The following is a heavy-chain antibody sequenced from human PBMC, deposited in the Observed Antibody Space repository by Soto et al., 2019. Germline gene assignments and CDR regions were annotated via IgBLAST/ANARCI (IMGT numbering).Heavy chain of an antibody. Sequence: GGSMRLSCAASVFTFSSYGMHWVRQAPGKGLEWVAVIWYDGSNKYYADSVKGRFTISRDNSKNTLYLQMNSLRAEDTAVYYCARMFPRESYYDFWSGYPGGMDVWGQGTTVTVSS. J-gene: IGHJ6*02. CDR2: IWYDGSNK. CDR1: VFTFSSYG. V-gene: IGHV3-33*01. D-gene: IGHD3-3*01. CDR3: ARMFPRESYYDFWSGYPGGMDV.